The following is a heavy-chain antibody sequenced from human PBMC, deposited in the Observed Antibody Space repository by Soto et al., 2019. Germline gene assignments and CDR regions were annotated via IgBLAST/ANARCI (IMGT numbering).Heavy chain of an antibody. J-gene: IGHJ4*02. CDR3: ARDQRDDFWSAYHIDY. D-gene: IGHD3-3*01. Sequence: GVSLRLSCAASGFTFSDYYMSCIRQAPGKGLEWVSYISSSGSTIYYADSVKGRFTISRDNAKNSLYLQMNSLRAEDTAVYYCARDQRDDFWSAYHIDYWGEGTPVTVSS. CDR2: ISSSGSTI. V-gene: IGHV3-11*01. CDR1: GFTFSDYY.